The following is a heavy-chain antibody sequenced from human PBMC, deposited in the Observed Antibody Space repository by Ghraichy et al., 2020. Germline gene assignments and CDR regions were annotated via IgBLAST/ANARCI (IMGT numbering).Heavy chain of an antibody. Sequence: GGSLRLSCTVSGFTFTDYYMSWVRLAPGKGLEWISYISDSSYIKEYANSVKGRFTVSRDNSNNSMFLQISNLRPEDTAIYYCARGGGILAARPFDNWGQGAMVTVSS. CDR1: GFTFTDYY. V-gene: IGHV3-11*01. CDR2: ISDSSYIK. D-gene: IGHD6-6*01. CDR3: ARGGGILAARPFDN. J-gene: IGHJ4*02.